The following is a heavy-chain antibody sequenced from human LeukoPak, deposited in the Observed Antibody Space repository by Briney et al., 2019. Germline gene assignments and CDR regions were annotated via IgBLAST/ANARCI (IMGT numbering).Heavy chain of an antibody. CDR3: ARVFFDVVVPAAIYWFAP. Sequence: ASVKVSCKASGYSFTNYDISWVRQAPGQGLEWMGWISAYSGNTNYAQKFQGRVSMTTDTSTNTAYMDLRSLRSDDTAVYYCARVFFDVVVPAAIYWFAPWGQGTLVTVSS. CDR1: GYSFTNYD. CDR2: ISAYSGNT. V-gene: IGHV1-18*01. D-gene: IGHD2-2*01. J-gene: IGHJ5*02.